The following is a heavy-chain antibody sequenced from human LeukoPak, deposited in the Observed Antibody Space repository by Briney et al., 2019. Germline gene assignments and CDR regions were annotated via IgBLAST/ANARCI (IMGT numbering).Heavy chain of an antibody. CDR1: GFTFSSRDW. Sequence: PGGSLRLSCVASGFTFSSRDWMTWVRQAPGKGLEWVANIKQDGSEKNYVDSVKGRFTISRDNAKNSVDLQMNSLRAEDTAVYYCACHYYDSSGYYVHWGQGTLVTVSS. J-gene: IGHJ4*02. D-gene: IGHD3-22*01. CDR3: ACHYYDSSGYYVH. CDR2: IKQDGSEK. V-gene: IGHV3-7*01.